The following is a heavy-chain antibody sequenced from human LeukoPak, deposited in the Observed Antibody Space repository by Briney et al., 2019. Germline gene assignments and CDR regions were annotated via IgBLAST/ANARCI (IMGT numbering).Heavy chain of an antibody. CDR2: ISSSGSTI. D-gene: IGHD3-3*01. CDR1: GFTFSDYY. Sequence: PGGSLRLSCAASGFTFSDYYMSWIRQAPGKGLEWVSYISSSGSTIYYADSVKGRFTISRDNAKSSLYLQMNSLRAEDTAVYYCARRNYDFWSATYYFDYWGQGTLVTVSS. CDR3: ARRNYDFWSATYYFDY. V-gene: IGHV3-11*04. J-gene: IGHJ4*02.